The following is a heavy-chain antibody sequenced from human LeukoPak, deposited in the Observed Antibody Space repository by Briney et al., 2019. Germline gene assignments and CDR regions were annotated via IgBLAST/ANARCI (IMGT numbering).Heavy chain of an antibody. CDR1: GFTFKDYG. CDR3: AKHLRATNTYIFFGLDV. CDR2: INWNGGGT. V-gene: IGHV3-9*01. D-gene: IGHD1-26*01. Sequence: GGSLRLSCAATGFTFKDYGMHWVRQPPGKGLEWVSGINWNGGGTDYADSVKGRSTISRDNAKNSLYLQMTSLRPEDTALYYCAKHLRATNTYIFFGLDVWGQGTTVTVSS. J-gene: IGHJ6*02.